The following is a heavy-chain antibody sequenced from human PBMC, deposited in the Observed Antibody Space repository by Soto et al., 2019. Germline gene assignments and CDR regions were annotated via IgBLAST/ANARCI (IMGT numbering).Heavy chain of an antibody. CDR3: ARGFRAAAGTGWFDP. CDR2: ISAYNGNT. V-gene: IGHV1-18*01. J-gene: IGHJ5*02. Sequence: GASVNVSCKASGYTFTSYGISWVRQAPGQGLEWMGWISAYNGNTNYAQKLQGRVTMTTDTSTSTAYMELRSLRSDDTAVYYCARGFRAAAGTGWFDPWGQGTLVTVSS. D-gene: IGHD6-13*01. CDR1: GYTFTSYG.